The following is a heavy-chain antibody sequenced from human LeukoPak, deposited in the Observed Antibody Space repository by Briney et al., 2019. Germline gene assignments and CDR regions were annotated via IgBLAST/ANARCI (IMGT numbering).Heavy chain of an antibody. CDR2: INWNGGGT. J-gene: IGHJ6*02. CDR1: GFTFKDYS. Sequence: QPGRSLRLSCAATGFTFKDYSMHWVRQPPGKGLEWVSSINWNGGGTDYADSVKGRFTISRDNAKNSLYLQLSSLRPEDTSLYYCAKHMRATNTYSFFGLAVWGQGPTVTVSS. D-gene: IGHD1-26*01. CDR3: AKHMRATNTYSFFGLAV. V-gene: IGHV3-9*01.